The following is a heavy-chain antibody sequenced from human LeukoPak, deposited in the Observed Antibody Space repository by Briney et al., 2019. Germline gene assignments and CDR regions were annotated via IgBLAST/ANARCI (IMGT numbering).Heavy chain of an antibody. J-gene: IGHJ4*02. Sequence: SETLPLTCTVSGGSISSSSYYWGWIRQPPGKGLEWIGSIYYSGSTYYNPSLKSRVTISVDTSKNQFSLKLSSVTAADTAVYYCARHDQDYTYCSDYWGQGTLVTVSS. CDR3: ARHDQDYTYCSDY. D-gene: IGHD4-11*01. CDR1: GGSISSSSYY. CDR2: IYYSGST. V-gene: IGHV4-39*01.